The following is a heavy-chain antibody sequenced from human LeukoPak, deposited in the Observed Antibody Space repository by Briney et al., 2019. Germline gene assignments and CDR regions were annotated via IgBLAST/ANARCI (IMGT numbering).Heavy chain of an antibody. CDR3: AKDPTPIVGATWYFDY. CDR1: GFTFSSYA. J-gene: IGHJ4*02. D-gene: IGHD1-26*01. V-gene: IGHV3-30*02. CDR2: IRYDGSNK. Sequence: GGSLRLSCAASGFTFSSYAMNWVRQAPGKGLEWVAFIRYDGSNKYYADSVKGRFTISRDNSKNTLYLQMNSLRAEDTAVYYCAKDPTPIVGATWYFDYWGQGTLVTVSS.